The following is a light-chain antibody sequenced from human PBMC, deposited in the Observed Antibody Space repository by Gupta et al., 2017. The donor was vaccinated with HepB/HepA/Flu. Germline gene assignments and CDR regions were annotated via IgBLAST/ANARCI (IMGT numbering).Light chain of an antibody. V-gene: IGLV2-14*03. CDR1: SSDVVYNDY. Sequence: QSALTQPASVSGSPGQSITISCTGTSSDVVYNDYVSWYQHHPGKAPKLMIYDVSNRPSGVSNRFSGSKSGNTASLTISGLQAEDEADYYCSSYTRTSTLVFGGGTKLTVL. CDR3: SSYTRTSTLV. CDR2: DVS. J-gene: IGLJ2*01.